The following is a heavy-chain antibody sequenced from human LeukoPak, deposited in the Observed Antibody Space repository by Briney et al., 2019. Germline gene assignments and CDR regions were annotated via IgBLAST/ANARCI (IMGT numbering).Heavy chain of an antibody. J-gene: IGHJ6*02. CDR1: GFTFSSYW. CDR3: VRDMDV. CDR2: INQDGHEK. Sequence: PGGSLRLSCVTSGFTFSSYWMTWVRQAPGKGLEWVANINQDGHEKNYVDSVKGRFTISRDNPKNSLYLQMNSLRAEDTAVYFCVRDMDVWAQGTTVTVPS. V-gene: IGHV3-7*05.